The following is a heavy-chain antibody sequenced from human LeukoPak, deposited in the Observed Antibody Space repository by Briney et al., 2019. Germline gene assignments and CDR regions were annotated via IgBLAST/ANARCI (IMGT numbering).Heavy chain of an antibody. D-gene: IGHD5-18*01. V-gene: IGHV4-4*07. CDR2: IYTSGST. Sequence: PSETLSLTCTVSGGSISSYYWSWIRQPAGEGLEWIGRIYTSGSTNYNPSLKSRVTMSVDTSKNQFSLKLSSVTAADTAVYYCARDLGYSYGYEYSLDVWGQGTTVTVSS. J-gene: IGHJ6*02. CDR1: GGSISSYY. CDR3: ARDLGYSYGYEYSLDV.